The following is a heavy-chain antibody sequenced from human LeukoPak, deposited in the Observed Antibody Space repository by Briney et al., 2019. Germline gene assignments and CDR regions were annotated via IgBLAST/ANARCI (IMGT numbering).Heavy chain of an antibody. V-gene: IGHV3-74*01. J-gene: IGHJ5*02. CDR1: GFSFSVFW. CDR3: ARSRIAAAGEGFDP. CDR2: IKTDGSIT. D-gene: IGHD6-13*01. Sequence: PGGSLRLSCAASGFSFSVFWMHWVRQVPGKGPVWVSRIKTDGSITDYADSVKGRFTISRDNAKNSLYLQMNSLRAEDTAVYYCARSRIAAAGEGFDPWGQGTLVTVSS.